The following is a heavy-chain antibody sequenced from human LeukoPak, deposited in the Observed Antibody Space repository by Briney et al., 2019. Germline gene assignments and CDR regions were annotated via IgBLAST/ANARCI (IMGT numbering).Heavy chain of an antibody. V-gene: IGHV1-69*05. CDR3: ARPTTPILRFLEWLLYDYYYMDV. CDR2: IIPIFGTA. J-gene: IGHJ6*03. CDR1: GGTFSSYA. Sequence: ASVKVSCKASGGTFSSYAISWVRQAPGQGLEWMGRIIPIFGTANYAQKFQGRVTITTDESTSTAYMELSSLRSEDTAVYYCARPTTPILRFLEWLLYDYYYMDVWGKGTTVTVSS. D-gene: IGHD3-3*01.